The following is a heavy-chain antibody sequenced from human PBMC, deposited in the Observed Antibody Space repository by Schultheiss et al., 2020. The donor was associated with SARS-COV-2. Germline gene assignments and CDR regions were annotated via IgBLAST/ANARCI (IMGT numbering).Heavy chain of an antibody. CDR2: IWYDGSNK. J-gene: IGHJ6*03. CDR1: GFTFSSYG. D-gene: IGHD3-10*01. CDR3: ARGQYYGSGSYYYYYYYMDV. Sequence: GGSLRLSCAASGFTFSSYGMHWVRQAPGKGLEWVAVIWYDGSNKYYADSVKGRFTISRDNSKNTLYLQMNSLRAEDTAVYYCARGQYYGSGSYYYYYYYMDVWGKGTTVTVSS. V-gene: IGHV3-33*01.